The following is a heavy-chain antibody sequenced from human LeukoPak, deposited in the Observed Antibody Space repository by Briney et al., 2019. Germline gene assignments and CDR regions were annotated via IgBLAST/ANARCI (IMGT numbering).Heavy chain of an antibody. CDR1: GYTFTGYY. J-gene: IGHJ4*02. CDR2: INPNSGGT. Sequence: ASVKVSCKASGYTFTGYYMHWVRQAPGQGLEWMGWINPNSGGTNYAQKFQGRVTMTRDTSISTAYMELSRLRSDDTAVYYCAMSNWNYLVVLDYWGQGTLVTVSS. D-gene: IGHD1-7*01. CDR3: AMSNWNYLVVLDY. V-gene: IGHV1-2*02.